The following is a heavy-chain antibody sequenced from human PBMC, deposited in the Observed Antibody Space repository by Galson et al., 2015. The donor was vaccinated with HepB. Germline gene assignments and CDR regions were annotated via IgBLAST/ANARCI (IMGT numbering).Heavy chain of an antibody. CDR3: ARPDFMTTMTTAFDS. Sequence: SLRLSCAASGFTFRSYAMHWVRQAPGKGLEWVAVISHDARNKYHAHSVKGRFTISRDNSENTLYLQMDSLRPEDTAIYYCARPDFMTTMTTAFDSWGQGTLVTVSS. J-gene: IGHJ4*02. CDR1: GFTFRSYA. D-gene: IGHD4-17*01. V-gene: IGHV3-30*04. CDR2: ISHDARNK.